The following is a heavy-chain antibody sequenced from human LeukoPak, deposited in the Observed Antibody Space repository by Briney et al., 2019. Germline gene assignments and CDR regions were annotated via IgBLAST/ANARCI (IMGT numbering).Heavy chain of an antibody. CDR1: GDSISSYY. CDR3: ASSGYDSSVVDY. V-gene: IGHV4-59*01. CDR2: IYYSGST. Sequence: SETLSLTCTVSGDSISSYYWSWIRQPPGKGLEWIGYIYYSGSTNYNPSLKSRVTISVDTSKNQFSLKLSSVTAADTAVYYCASSGYDSSVVDYWGQGTLVTVSS. D-gene: IGHD3-22*01. J-gene: IGHJ4*02.